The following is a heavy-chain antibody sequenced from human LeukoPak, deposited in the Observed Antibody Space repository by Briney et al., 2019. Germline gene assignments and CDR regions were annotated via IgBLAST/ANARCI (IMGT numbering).Heavy chain of an antibody. CDR3: AKDKRYYYDSSGYDY. CDR2: IYSGGTT. V-gene: IGHV3-53*01. CDR1: GFTVSSNY. Sequence: GGSLRLSCAASGFTVSSNYMSWARQAPGKGLEWVSTIYSGGTTYYADSVKGRFTISRDNSKNTLYLQMNSLRAEDTAVYYCAKDKRYYYDSSGYDYWGQGTLVTVSS. J-gene: IGHJ4*02. D-gene: IGHD3-22*01.